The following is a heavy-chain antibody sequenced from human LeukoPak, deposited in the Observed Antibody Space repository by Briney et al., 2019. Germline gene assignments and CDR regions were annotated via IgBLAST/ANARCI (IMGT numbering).Heavy chain of an antibody. CDR2: IRYDGSNK. V-gene: IGHV3-30*02. D-gene: IGHD2-2*01. J-gene: IGHJ4*02. CDR3: AKAIVVVPAAMDY. Sequence: GGSLRLSCGASGFIFSTYAMHWVRQAPGKGLEWVAFIRYDGSNKYYADSVKGRFTISRDNSKNTLYLQMNSLRAEDTAVYYCAKAIVVVPAAMDYWGQGTLVTVSS. CDR1: GFIFSTYA.